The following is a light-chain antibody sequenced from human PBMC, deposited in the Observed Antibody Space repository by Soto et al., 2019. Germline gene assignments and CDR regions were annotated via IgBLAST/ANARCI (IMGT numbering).Light chain of an antibody. V-gene: IGLV1-44*01. CDR1: SSNIGSNT. CDR2: SNN. CDR3: ASWDDSLNGQRV. J-gene: IGLJ3*02. Sequence: QSVLTQPPSASGTPGQRVTISCSGSSSNIGSNTVNWYQQLPGTAPKLLIYSNNQRPSGVPDRFSVSKSGTSASLAISGLQSEYEADYYCASWDDSLNGQRVFGGGTKVTVL.